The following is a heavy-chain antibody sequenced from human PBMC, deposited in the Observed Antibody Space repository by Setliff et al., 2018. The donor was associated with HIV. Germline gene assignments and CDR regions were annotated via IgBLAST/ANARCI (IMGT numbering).Heavy chain of an antibody. CDR1: GGSISGSSYY. V-gene: IGHV4-39*01. J-gene: IGHJ6*03. CDR3: ARGRYRSRWYASDHYYIDV. D-gene: IGHD6-13*01. Sequence: PSETLSLTCTVSGGSISGSSYYWGWIRQPPGKGLQWIGSIYYRGSTYYNPSLKSRVTISVDTSKNQFSLKLRSVTAADTALYYCARGRYRSRWYASDHYYIDVWGKGTTVTVSS. CDR2: IYYRGST.